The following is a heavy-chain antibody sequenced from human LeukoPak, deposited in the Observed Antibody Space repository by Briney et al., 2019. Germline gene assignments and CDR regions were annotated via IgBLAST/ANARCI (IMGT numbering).Heavy chain of an antibody. CDR1: GFTFSSYA. CDR2: NSGSGGST. V-gene: IGHV3-23*01. D-gene: IGHD4-23*01. J-gene: IGHJ4*02. CDR3: AKAVDYGGNSDNY. Sequence: GGSLRLSCAASGFTFSSYAMIGLRQAPGKGLEWVSANSGSGGSTYYADSVKGRFTISRDNSKNTLYLQMNSLRAEDTAVYYCAKAVDYGGNSDNYWGQGTLVTVSS.